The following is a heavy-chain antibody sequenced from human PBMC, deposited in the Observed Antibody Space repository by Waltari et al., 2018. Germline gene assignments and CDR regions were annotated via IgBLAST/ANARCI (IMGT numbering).Heavy chain of an antibody. J-gene: IGHJ4*02. CDR3: ARAGSGSYYFDY. CDR2: IWYDGSDK. V-gene: IGHV3-33*08. Sequence: QVQLVESGGGVVQPGRSLSLSCAASGFTFSTYGMHWVRQAPGKGLEWVALIWYDGSDKYYADSVKGRFTISRDNSNKMLSLHMDSLRAEDTAVYYCARAGSGSYYFDYWGQGTLVTVSS. CDR1: GFTFSTYG. D-gene: IGHD3-10*01.